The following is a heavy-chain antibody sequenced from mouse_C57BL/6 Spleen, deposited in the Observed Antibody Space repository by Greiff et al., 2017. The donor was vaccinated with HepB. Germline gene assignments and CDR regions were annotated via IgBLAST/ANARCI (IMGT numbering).Heavy chain of an antibody. V-gene: IGHV1-22*01. CDR2: INPNNGGT. J-gene: IGHJ4*01. CDR1: GYTFTDYN. D-gene: IGHD2-5*01. Sequence: DVKLQESGPELVKPGASVKMSCKASGYTFTDYNMHWVKQSHGKSLEWIGYINPNNGGTSYNQKFKGKATLTVNKSSSTAYMELRSLTSEDSAVYYCARDYSNYVGYAMDYWGQGTSVTVSS. CDR3: ARDYSNYVGYAMDY.